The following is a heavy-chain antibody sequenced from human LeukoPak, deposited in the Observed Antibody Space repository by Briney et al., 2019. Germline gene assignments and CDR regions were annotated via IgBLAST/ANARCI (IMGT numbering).Heavy chain of an antibody. CDR3: ARHEAVAGTDWFDP. D-gene: IGHD6-19*01. CDR1: GGSFSGYY. Sequence: SETLSLTCAVYGGSFSGYYWSWIRQPPGKGLEWIREINHSGSTYYNPSLKSRVTISVDTSKNQFSLKLSSVTAADTAVYYCARHEAVAGTDWFDPWGQGTLVTVSS. CDR2: INHSGST. J-gene: IGHJ5*02. V-gene: IGHV4-34*01.